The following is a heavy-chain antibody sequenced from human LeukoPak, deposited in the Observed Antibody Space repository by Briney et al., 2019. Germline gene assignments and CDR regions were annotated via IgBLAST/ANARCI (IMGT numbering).Heavy chain of an antibody. J-gene: IGHJ4*02. D-gene: IGHD3-10*01. CDR1: GGSFSGYY. CDR2: NNHSGST. Sequence: SETLSLTCAVYGGSFSGYYWSWIRQPPGKGLEWIGENNHSGSTNYNPSLKSRVTISVDTSKNQFSLKLSSVTAADTAVYYCARSDPPYYYGSGTFDYWGQGTLVTVSS. CDR3: ARSDPPYYYGSGTFDY. V-gene: IGHV4-34*01.